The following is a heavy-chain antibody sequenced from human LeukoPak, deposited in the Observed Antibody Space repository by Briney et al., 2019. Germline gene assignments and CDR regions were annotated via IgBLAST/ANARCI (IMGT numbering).Heavy chain of an antibody. J-gene: IGHJ4*02. V-gene: IGHV3-23*01. CDR1: GFTFSSYA. CDR2: ISGSGGST. Sequence: PGGSLRLSCAASGFTFSSYAMSWVRQAPGKGLEWVSAISGSGGSTYYADSVKGRFTNSRDNSKNTLYLQMNSLRAEDTAVYYCAKGTDYYDSSGYSYFDYWGQGTLVTVSS. D-gene: IGHD3-22*01. CDR3: AKGTDYYDSSGYSYFDY.